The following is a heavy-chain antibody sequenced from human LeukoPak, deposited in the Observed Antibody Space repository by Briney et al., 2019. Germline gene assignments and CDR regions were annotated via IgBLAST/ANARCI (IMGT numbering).Heavy chain of an antibody. V-gene: IGHV3-7*01. J-gene: IGHJ5*02. CDR3: AREPPNFWSGYYNWFDP. CDR1: GFSISNYW. Sequence: GGSLRLSCAGSGFSISNYWMSWVRQAPGKGLEWVANIKQAESERFYVDSVKGRFTISRDNAKNTLYLQMNSLRAEDTAVYYCAREPPNFWSGYYNWFDPWGQGTLVTVSS. D-gene: IGHD3-3*01. CDR2: IKQAESER.